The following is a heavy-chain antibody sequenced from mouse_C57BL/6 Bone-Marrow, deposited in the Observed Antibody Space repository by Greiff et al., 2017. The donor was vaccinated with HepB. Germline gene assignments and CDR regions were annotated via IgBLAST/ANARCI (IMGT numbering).Heavy chain of an antibody. CDR1: GFTFSDAW. J-gene: IGHJ4*01. V-gene: IGHV6-6*01. CDR2: IRNKANNHAT. CDR3: TRGAYYSKGYYAMDY. Sequence: EVKLMESGGGLVQPGGSMKLSCAASGFTFSDAWMDWVRQSPEKGLEWVAEIRNKANNHATYYAVSVKGRFTISRDDSKSSVYLQMNSLRAEDTGIYYCTRGAYYSKGYYAMDYWGQGTSVTVSS. D-gene: IGHD2-5*01.